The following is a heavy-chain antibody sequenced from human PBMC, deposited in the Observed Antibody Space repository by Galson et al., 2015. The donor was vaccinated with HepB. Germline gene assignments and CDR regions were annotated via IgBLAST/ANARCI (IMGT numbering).Heavy chain of an antibody. D-gene: IGHD2-15*01. Sequence: SLRLSCAASGFTFSSYAMHWVRQAPGKGLEWVAVISYDGSNKYYADSVKGRFTISRVNSKNTLYLQMNSLRAEDTAVYYCARADCSGGSCYYFDYWGQGTLVTVSS. J-gene: IGHJ4*02. CDR3: ARADCSGGSCYYFDY. CDR1: GFTFSSYA. V-gene: IGHV3-30-3*01. CDR2: ISYDGSNK.